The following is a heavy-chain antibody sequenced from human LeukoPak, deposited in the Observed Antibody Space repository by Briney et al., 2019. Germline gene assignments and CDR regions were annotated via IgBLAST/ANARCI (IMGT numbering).Heavy chain of an antibody. V-gene: IGHV1-18*01. CDR1: GYTFTSYG. Sequence: ASVKVSCKASGYTFTSYGITWVRQAPGQGLKWMGWISAYNGNTNYAQKLQGRVTMTTDTSTSTTYMELRSLRSDDTAVYYCARTGRDYGGNSYWGQGTLVTVSS. D-gene: IGHD4-23*01. J-gene: IGHJ4*02. CDR2: ISAYNGNT. CDR3: ARTGRDYGGNSY.